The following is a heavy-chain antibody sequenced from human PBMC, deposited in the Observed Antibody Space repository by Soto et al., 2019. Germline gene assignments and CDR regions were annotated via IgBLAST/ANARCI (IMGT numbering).Heavy chain of an antibody. CDR1: GGSVISGAHS. D-gene: IGHD2-15*01. CDR3: ARGLLGVNLQWYFDY. J-gene: IGHJ4*02. CDR2: IYHSGST. V-gene: IGHV4-30-2*01. Sequence: TSETLSLTCTVSGGSVISGAHSWSWIRQPPGKGLESIGYIYHSGSTYYNPSLKSRVTLSVDRSKNQFSLRLSSVTAADTAVYYCARGLLGVNLQWYFDYCGQRTLVTVSS.